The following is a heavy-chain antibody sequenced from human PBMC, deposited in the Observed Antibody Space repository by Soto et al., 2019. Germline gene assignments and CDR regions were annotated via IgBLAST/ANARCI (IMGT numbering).Heavy chain of an antibody. D-gene: IGHD6-19*01. V-gene: IGHV1-18*01. CDR3: ARDPQWLVGHRDNWFDP. Sequence: QVQLVQSGAEVKKPGASVKVSCKASGYTFTSYGISWVRQAPGQGLEWMGWISAYNGNTNYAQKLQGRVTMTTDTPTSTAYMERRSLRSDDTAVYYCARDPQWLVGHRDNWFDPWGQGTLVTVSS. CDR1: GYTFTSYG. CDR2: ISAYNGNT. J-gene: IGHJ5*02.